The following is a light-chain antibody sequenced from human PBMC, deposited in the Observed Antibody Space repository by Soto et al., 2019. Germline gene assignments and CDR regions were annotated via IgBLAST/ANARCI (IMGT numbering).Light chain of an antibody. V-gene: IGKV1-8*01. CDR2: AAS. CDR3: QQYYSYPRT. CDR1: QGFCSY. Sequence: AIRMTQSPSSFSASTGDRVTITCRARQGFCSYLAWYQQKPGKAPKLLIYAASTWQSGVPSRFSGSGSGTDFTLTISCLQSEDFATYYCQQYYSYPRTFGQGTKLEIK. J-gene: IGKJ2*02.